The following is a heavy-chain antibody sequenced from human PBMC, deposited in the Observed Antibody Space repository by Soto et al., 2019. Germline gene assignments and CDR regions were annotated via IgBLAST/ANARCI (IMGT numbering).Heavy chain of an antibody. V-gene: IGHV1-18*01. CDR3: ARATYYDCWSGPRDWLDP. Sequence: KGLEWMGWISAYNGNTNYAQKLQGRVTMTTDTSTSTAYRELRSLRSDDTAVYYCARATYYDCWSGPRDWLDPWGQGTLVTVSS. D-gene: IGHD3-3*01. CDR2: ISAYNGNT. J-gene: IGHJ5*02.